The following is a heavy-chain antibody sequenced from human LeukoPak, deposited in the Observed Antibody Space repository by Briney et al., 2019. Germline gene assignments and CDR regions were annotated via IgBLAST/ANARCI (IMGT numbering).Heavy chain of an antibody. J-gene: IGHJ3*02. V-gene: IGHV3-30*18. D-gene: IGHD6-19*01. Sequence: PGGSLRLSCAASGFTFSSYGMHWVRQAPGKGLEWVAVISYDGSNKYYADSVKGRFTISRDNSKNTLYLQMNSLRAEDTAVYYCAKERNGGWQWLGDAFDIWGQGTMVTVSS. CDR2: ISYDGSNK. CDR1: GFTFSSYG. CDR3: AKERNGGWQWLGDAFDI.